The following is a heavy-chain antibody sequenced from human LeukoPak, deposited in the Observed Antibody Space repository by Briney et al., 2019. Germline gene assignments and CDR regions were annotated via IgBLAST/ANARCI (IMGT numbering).Heavy chain of an antibody. CDR3: ARGQYSSSSYYFDY. J-gene: IGHJ4*02. Sequence: SETLSLTCTVSGGSISSYYWSWIRQPPGKGLEWIGEINHSGSTNYNPSLKSRVTISVDTSKNQFSLKLSSVTAADTAVYYCARGQYSSSSYYFDYWGQGTLVTVSS. CDR1: GGSISSYY. V-gene: IGHV4-34*01. CDR2: INHSGST. D-gene: IGHD6-6*01.